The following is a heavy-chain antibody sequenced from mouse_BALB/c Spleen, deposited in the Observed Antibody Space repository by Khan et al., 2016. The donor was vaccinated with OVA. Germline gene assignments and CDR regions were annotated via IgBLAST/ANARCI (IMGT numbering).Heavy chain of an antibody. CDR1: GYTFTTYT. J-gene: IGHJ3*01. CDR3: AREGAYYRSDGWFSY. D-gene: IGHD2-14*01. CDR2: INPSNGYT. V-gene: IGHV1-4*01. Sequence: QVQLKQSGAELARPGASVKMSCKAPGYTFTTYTMHWVKQRPGQGLEWIGYINPSNGYTNYNQKFKDKSTLTADKSSSTAYMQLSSLTSDYSAVYYCAREGAYYRSDGWFSYWGQGTLVTVSA.